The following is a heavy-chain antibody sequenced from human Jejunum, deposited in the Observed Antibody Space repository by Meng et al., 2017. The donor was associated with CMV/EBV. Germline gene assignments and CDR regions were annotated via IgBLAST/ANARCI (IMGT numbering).Heavy chain of an antibody. CDR3: ATGVADFEY. V-gene: IGHV1-8*02. Sequence: QAQLVQSGGEVKKPGASVKVSCKASGYTFTNYGITWVRQAPGQGLEWMGWMNPNRGTTGYARKFQGRVTMTRNISKSTAYMDLSSLRSEDTAVYYCATGVADFEYWGQGTLVTVSS. D-gene: IGHD6-19*01. CDR1: GYTFTNYG. CDR2: MNPNRGTT. J-gene: IGHJ4*02.